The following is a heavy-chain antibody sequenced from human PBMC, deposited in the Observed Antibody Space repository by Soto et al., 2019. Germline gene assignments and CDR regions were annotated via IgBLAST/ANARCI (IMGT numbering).Heavy chain of an antibody. V-gene: IGHV3-21*01. D-gene: IGHD1-26*01. Sequence: GGSLRLSCAASGFTFSSYDMHWVRQAPEKGLEWVSSISHSSTAIYYADSVKGRFTISRDNAKNSLYLQMNRLRAEDTAVYYCARAVLYSGSYVFNYWGQGTLVTVSS. CDR1: GFTFSSYD. CDR2: ISHSSTAI. CDR3: ARAVLYSGSYVFNY. J-gene: IGHJ4*02.